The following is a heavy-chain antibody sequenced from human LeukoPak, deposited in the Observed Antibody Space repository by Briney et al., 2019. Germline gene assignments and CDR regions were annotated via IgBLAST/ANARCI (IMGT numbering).Heavy chain of an antibody. Sequence: GASVKVSCKASGYTFTSYGISWVRQAPGQGLEWMGWISAYNGNTNYAQKLQGGVTMTTDTSTSTAYMELRSLRSDDTAVYYCARERGIRPTTPPRAYYMDVWGKGTTVTVSS. CDR2: ISAYNGNT. J-gene: IGHJ6*03. CDR3: ARERGIRPTTPPRAYYMDV. D-gene: IGHD1-14*01. CDR1: GYTFTSYG. V-gene: IGHV1-18*01.